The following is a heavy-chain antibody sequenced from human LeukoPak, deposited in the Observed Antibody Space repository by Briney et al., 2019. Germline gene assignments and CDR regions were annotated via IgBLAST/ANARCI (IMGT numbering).Heavy chain of an antibody. D-gene: IGHD5-18*01. J-gene: IGHJ4*02. V-gene: IGHV3-30*18. CDR3: AKDQGYSYGSGLDY. Sequence: GGSLRLSCAASGFTFSSYGMHWVRQAPGKGLEWVAVISYGGSNKYYADSVKGRFTISRDNSKNTLYLQMNRLRAEDTAVYYCAKDQGYSYGSGLDYWGQGTLVTVSS. CDR2: ISYGGSNK. CDR1: GFTFSSYG.